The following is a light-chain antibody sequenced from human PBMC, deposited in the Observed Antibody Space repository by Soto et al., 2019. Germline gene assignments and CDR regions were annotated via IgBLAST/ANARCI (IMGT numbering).Light chain of an antibody. Sequence: EIVLTQSPGTLSLSPGERATLSCRASQSVSSNYLAWYQQKRGQAPRLLIYGASSRATGIPTRFSGSGSGTDFTLTSSRMEPEDFAVYYCQQYDTSPRTFGQGTKVEI. V-gene: IGKV3-20*01. CDR3: QQYDTSPRT. CDR1: QSVSSNY. CDR2: GAS. J-gene: IGKJ1*01.